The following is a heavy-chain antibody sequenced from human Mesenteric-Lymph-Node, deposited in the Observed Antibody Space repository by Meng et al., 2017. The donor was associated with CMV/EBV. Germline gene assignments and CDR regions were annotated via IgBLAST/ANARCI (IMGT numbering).Heavy chain of an antibody. CDR3: VTDGRDSNPEH. CDR2: ISSSGSST. J-gene: IGHJ4*02. D-gene: IGHD4-11*01. V-gene: IGHV3-11*04. Sequence: GESLKISCAASGFIFSDYYMNWIRQAPGKGLEWLSYISSSGSSTYYSDSVKGRFTISRDNAKNCLYLQMNSLRAEDTAVYYCVTDGRDSNPEHWGQGTLVTVSS. CDR1: GFIFSDYY.